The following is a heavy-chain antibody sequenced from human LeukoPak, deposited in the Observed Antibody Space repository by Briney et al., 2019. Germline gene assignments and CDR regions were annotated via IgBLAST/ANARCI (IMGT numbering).Heavy chain of an antibody. J-gene: IGHJ3*02. Sequence: GASVKVSCKASGYTFTGYYMHWVRQAPGQGLEWMGWINPNSGGTNYAQKFQGRVTMPRDTSISTAYMELSRLRSDDRAVFYCARGPPMVRGGGLGVFGIWGQGTMVNGPS. V-gene: IGHV1-2*02. CDR1: GYTFTGYY. D-gene: IGHD3-10*01. CDR3: ARGPPMVRGGGLGVFGI. CDR2: INPNSGGT.